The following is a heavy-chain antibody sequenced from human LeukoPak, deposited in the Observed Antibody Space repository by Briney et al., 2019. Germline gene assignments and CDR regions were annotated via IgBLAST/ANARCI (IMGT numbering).Heavy chain of an antibody. J-gene: IGHJ4*02. CDR2: ISAYNGNT. D-gene: IGHD3-9*01. Sequence: GASVKVSCKASGYTFTSYGISWVRQAPGQGLEWMGWISAYNGNTNYAQKLQGRVTMTTDTSTSTAYMELRSLRSDDTAVYYCARDFYAPISRIYYDISHYFDYWGQGTLVTVSS. CDR1: GYTFTSYG. CDR3: ARDFYAPISRIYYDISHYFDY. V-gene: IGHV1-18*01.